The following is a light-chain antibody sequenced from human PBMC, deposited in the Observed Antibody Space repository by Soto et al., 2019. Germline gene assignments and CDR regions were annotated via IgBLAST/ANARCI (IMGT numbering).Light chain of an antibody. CDR1: SSDVGGYNY. CDR3: SSYTSSSTLV. J-gene: IGLJ1*01. Sequence: QSVLTQPASVSGSPGQSIIISCTGTSSDVGGYNYVSWYQQHPGKAPKLVICEVSNRPSGVSNRFSGSKSGNTASLTISGLQAEDEADYYCSSYTSSSTLVFGTGTKVTVL. V-gene: IGLV2-14*01. CDR2: EVS.